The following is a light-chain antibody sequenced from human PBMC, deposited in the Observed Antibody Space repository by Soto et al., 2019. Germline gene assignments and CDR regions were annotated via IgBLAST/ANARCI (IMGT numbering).Light chain of an antibody. CDR1: SGDIGSYTY. V-gene: IGLV2-23*02. CDR3: CSYAGSRTFV. J-gene: IGLJ2*01. Sequence: QSVLTQPASVSGSPGQSITISCTGTSGDIGSYTYVSWYQQYPGKAPKLLISEVTNRPSGVSNRFSGSKSGNTASLTISGLQAEDEAHYHCCSYAGSRTFVFGGGTKLTVL. CDR2: EVT.